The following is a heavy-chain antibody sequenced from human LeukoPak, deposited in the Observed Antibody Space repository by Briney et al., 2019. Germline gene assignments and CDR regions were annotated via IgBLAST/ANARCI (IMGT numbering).Heavy chain of an antibody. Sequence: SETLSLTCPVSGDSISRGRYYWSWVRQPAGKELEWIGRIYASGKTDYNPYTPSLKSRVAMSLDTSKNQVSLYLTSVTAADTAMHFCARSFSEKFYFESWGQGTLVTVSS. V-gene: IGHV4-61*02. J-gene: IGHJ4*02. CDR1: GDSISRGRYY. D-gene: IGHD1-26*01. CDR3: ARSFSEKFYFES. CDR2: IYASGKT.